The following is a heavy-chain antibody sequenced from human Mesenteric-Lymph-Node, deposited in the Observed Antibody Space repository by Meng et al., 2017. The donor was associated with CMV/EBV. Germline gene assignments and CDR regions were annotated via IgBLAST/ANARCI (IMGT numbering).Heavy chain of an antibody. CDR3: VIFLPLATY. CDR1: GYGFVSYC. V-gene: IGHV5-51*01. J-gene: IGHJ4*02. D-gene: IGHD3-3*01. CDR2: VYPRDSDT. Sequence: ISCMASGYGFVSYCIGWVRQMPGKGLEWMGMVYPRDSDTRYSPSFQGQVAISADKSINTAYLQWSSLMASDTAMYYCVIFLPLATYWGQGSLVTVSS.